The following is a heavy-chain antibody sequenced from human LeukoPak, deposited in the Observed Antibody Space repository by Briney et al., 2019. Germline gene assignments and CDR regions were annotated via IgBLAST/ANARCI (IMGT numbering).Heavy chain of an antibody. CDR2: IYHSGST. CDR1: GYSISSGYY. CDR3: ARDRIDSWITRSFYYYYGMDV. Sequence: PSETLSFTCAVSGYSISSGYYWGWIRQPSGKGLEWIGSIYHSGSTYYNPSLKSRVTISVDTSKNQFSLKLSSVTAADTAVYYCARDRIDSWITRSFYYYYGMDVWGKGTTVTVSS. V-gene: IGHV4-38-2*02. D-gene: IGHD1-26*01. J-gene: IGHJ6*04.